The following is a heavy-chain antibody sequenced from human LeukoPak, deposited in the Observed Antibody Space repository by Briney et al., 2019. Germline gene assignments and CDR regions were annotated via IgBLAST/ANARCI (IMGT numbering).Heavy chain of an antibody. CDR2: IYYSGST. J-gene: IGHJ2*01. D-gene: IGHD2-2*01. V-gene: IGHV4-31*03. CDR3: ARGTIVVVPAAPQVWNCDL. CDR1: GGSISSGGYY. Sequence: PSETLSLTCTVSGGSISSGGYYWSWIRQHPGKGLEWTGYIYYSGSTYYNPSLKSRVTISVDTSKNQFSLKLSSVTAADTAVYYCARGTIVVVPAAPQVWNCDLWGRGTLVTVSS.